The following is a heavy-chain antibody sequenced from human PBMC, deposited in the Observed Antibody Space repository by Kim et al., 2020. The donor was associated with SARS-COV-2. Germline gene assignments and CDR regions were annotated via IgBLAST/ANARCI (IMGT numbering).Heavy chain of an antibody. CDR1: GGTFSSYT. V-gene: IGHV1-69*02. Sequence: SVKVSCKASGGTFSSYTISWVRQAPGQGLEWMGRIIPILGIANYAQKFQGRVTITADKSTSTAYMELSSLRSEDTAVYYCARGGEYSGPEGYYGMDVWGQGTTVTVSS. CDR2: IIPILGIA. J-gene: IGHJ6*02. D-gene: IGHD5-12*01. CDR3: ARGGEYSGPEGYYGMDV.